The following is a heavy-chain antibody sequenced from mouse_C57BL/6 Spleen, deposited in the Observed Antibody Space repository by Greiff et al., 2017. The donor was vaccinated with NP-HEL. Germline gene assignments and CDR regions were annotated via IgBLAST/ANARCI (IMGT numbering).Heavy chain of an antibody. CDR2: IYPSDSET. CDR3: ARSDRSGAMDY. D-gene: IGHD2-14*01. CDR1: GYTFTSYW. V-gene: IGHV1-61*01. J-gene: IGHJ4*01. Sequence: QVQLQQPGAELVRPGSSVKLSCKASGYTFTSYWMDWVQQRPGQGLEWIGNIYPSDSETHYNQKFKDKATLTVDKSSSTAYMQLSSLTSEDSAVYYCARSDRSGAMDYWGQGTSVTVSS.